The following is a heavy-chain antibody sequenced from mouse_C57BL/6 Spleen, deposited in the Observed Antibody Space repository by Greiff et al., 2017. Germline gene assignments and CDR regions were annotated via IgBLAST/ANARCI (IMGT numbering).Heavy chain of an antibody. D-gene: IGHD1-1*01. V-gene: IGHV5-9-1*02. J-gene: IGHJ2*01. CDR2: ISSGGDYI. CDR3: TRDDYDGSIGDY. CDR1: GFTFSSYA. Sequence: EVKVVESGEGLVKPGGSLKLSCAASGFTFSSYAMSWVRQTPEKRLEWVAYISSGGDYIYYSDTVKGRFTISRDNARNTLYLQMSSLKSEDTAMYYCTRDDYDGSIGDYWGQGTTLTVSS.